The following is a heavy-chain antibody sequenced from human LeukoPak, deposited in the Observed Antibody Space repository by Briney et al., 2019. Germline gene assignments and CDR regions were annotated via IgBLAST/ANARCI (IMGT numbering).Heavy chain of an antibody. Sequence: PSETVSLTCNVSGGSVSSGSYYWSWIRQPPGKGLEWIGYIYYSGSTNYNPSLKSRVTISVDTSKNQFSLKLSSVTAADTAVYYCARGTYTGYIVVPDYWGQGTLVTVSS. J-gene: IGHJ4*02. CDR3: ARGTYTGYIVVPDY. CDR2: IYYSGST. D-gene: IGHD2-21*01. CDR1: GGSVSSGSYY. V-gene: IGHV4-61*01.